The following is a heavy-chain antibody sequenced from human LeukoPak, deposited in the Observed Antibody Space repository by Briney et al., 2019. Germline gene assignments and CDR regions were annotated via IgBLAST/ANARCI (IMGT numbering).Heavy chain of an antibody. CDR3: SYDSSGPFDY. CDR1: GFTVSSNY. Sequence: GGSLRLSCAASGFTVSSNYMSWVRQAPGKGLEWVSVIYSGGSTYYADSVKGRFTISRDNSKNTLYLQMNSLSAEDTAVYYCSYDSSGPFDYWGQGTLVTVSS. CDR2: IYSGGST. V-gene: IGHV3-66*02. D-gene: IGHD3-22*01. J-gene: IGHJ4*02.